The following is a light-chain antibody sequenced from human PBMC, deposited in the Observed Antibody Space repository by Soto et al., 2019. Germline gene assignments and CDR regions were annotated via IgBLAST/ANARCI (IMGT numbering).Light chain of an antibody. J-gene: IGKJ4*01. CDR1: QGIRND. CDR3: LQDWKYPLT. V-gene: IGKV1-6*02. Sequence: AVQMTQSPSSLSASVGDRVTITCRASQGIRNDLGWYQQKPGKAPKLLIYAASSLQSGVPSRSSGSGSGTDFTFTISSLQPEDFATYFCLQDWKYPLTFGGGTRVEVK. CDR2: AAS.